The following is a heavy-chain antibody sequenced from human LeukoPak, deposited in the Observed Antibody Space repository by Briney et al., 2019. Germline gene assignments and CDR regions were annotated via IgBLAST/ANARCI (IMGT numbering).Heavy chain of an antibody. CDR1: GGTFSSYA. J-gene: IGHJ6*02. CDR2: VIPIFGTA. V-gene: IGHV1-69*13. Sequence: ASVKVSCKASGGTFSSYAISWVRQAPGQGLEWMGGVIPIFGTANYAQKFRGRVTITADESTSTAYMELSSLRSEDTAVYYCARMLIVPIAARLGYYYYGMDVWGQGTTVTVSS. CDR3: ARMLIVPIAARLGYYYYGMDV. D-gene: IGHD6-6*01.